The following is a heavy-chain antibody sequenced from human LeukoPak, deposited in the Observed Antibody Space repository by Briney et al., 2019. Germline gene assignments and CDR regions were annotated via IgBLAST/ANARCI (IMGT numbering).Heavy chain of an antibody. CDR1: GGSFGGYY. V-gene: IGHV4-34*01. CDR2: INHSGST. CDR3: ARGPSVSAFDI. J-gene: IGHJ3*02. Sequence: SETLSLTCAVYGGSFGGYYWSWIRQPPGKGLEWIGEINHSGSTNYNPSLKSRVTISVDTSKNQFSLKLSSVTAADTAVYYCARGPSVSAFDIWGQGTMVTVSS. D-gene: IGHD4-11*01.